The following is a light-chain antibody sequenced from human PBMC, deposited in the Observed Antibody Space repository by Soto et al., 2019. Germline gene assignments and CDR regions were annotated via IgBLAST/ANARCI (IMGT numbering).Light chain of an antibody. CDR3: QSYDSSLSGSV. J-gene: IGLJ3*02. V-gene: IGLV1-40*01. CDR2: GNN. Sequence: QSVLTQPPSMSGAPGQRVTISCTGGSSNIGAGYDVHWYQQLPGTAPKLLIYGNNNRASGVPDRISGSKSGTSASLAITGLQADDEADYYCQSYDSSLSGSVFGGGTKLTVL. CDR1: SSNIGAGYD.